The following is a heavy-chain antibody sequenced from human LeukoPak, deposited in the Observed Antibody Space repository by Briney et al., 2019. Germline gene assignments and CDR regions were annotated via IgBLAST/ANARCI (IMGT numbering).Heavy chain of an antibody. J-gene: IGHJ4*02. D-gene: IGHD3-22*01. Sequence: GGSLRLSCAASGFTFSSYAMSWVRQAPGKGLEWVSAISGSGGSTYYADSVKGRFTISRDNSKNTLYLQMHSLRAEDTAVYYCAKPDSSGYYYRPYYFDYWGQGTLVTVSS. CDR1: GFTFSSYA. CDR3: AKPDSSGYYYRPYYFDY. V-gene: IGHV3-23*01. CDR2: ISGSGGST.